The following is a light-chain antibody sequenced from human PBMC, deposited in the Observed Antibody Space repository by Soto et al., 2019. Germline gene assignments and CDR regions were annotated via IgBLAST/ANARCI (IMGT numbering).Light chain of an antibody. CDR2: GAS. CDR1: QNVLNN. CDR3: QQYVSSPWA. Sequence: IVMTHSPATLSVSPGDGATLSFWASQNVLNNLAWYQQKPGQAPRLLIYGASRRATGIPDRFSGSGSGTDFTLTISRLEPEDFAVYYCQQYVSSPWAFGQGTKVDIK. J-gene: IGKJ1*01. V-gene: IGKV3-20*01.